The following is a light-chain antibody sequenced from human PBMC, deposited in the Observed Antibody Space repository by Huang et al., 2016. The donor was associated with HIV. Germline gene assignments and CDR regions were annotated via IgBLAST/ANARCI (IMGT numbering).Light chain of an antibody. V-gene: IGKV1-39*01. Sequence: DIQITQSPSSLSASVGDTVIITCRASQNIKRYLNWYQQEPGKAPKLLISAASNLQSGVPSTFSGSGSGTDFTLTINSLQPEDSATYYCQQSARTPRTFGQGIKLEI. CDR2: AAS. J-gene: IGKJ2*01. CDR3: QQSARTPRT. CDR1: QNIKRY.